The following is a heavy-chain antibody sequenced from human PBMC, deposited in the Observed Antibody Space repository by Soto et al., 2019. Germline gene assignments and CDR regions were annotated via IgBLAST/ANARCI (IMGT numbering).Heavy chain of an antibody. CDR2: IKQDGSDK. Sequence: EVQLVESGGGLVQPGGSLRLSCAASGFTFSSYWMSWVRQAPGKGLEWVANIKQDGSDKYYVDSGRGRFTVSRDNAKNSLYLQMNSLRAEDTAVYYCAREGDGNCSTTSCYNGWFDPWGQGTLVTVSS. J-gene: IGHJ5*02. V-gene: IGHV3-7*01. CDR3: AREGDGNCSTTSCYNGWFDP. D-gene: IGHD2-2*01. CDR1: GFTFSSYW.